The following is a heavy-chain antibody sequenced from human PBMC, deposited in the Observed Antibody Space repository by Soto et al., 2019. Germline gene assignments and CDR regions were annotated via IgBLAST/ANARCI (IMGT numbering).Heavy chain of an antibody. J-gene: IGHJ5*01. D-gene: IGHD1-20*01. V-gene: IGHV3-23*01. CDR1: RFTFRDFA. Sequence: LESGGGLVQPGGSLTLSCAASRFTFRDFAMNWVRQAPGKGLEWVSSIHGTGSGTYYADSVKGRFTISRDNSKNTLYLQLDSLRDEDTAVYFCAKDAVPYNGKWDWFDSWGQGTLVIVSS. CDR2: IHGTGSGT. CDR3: AKDAVPYNGKWDWFDS.